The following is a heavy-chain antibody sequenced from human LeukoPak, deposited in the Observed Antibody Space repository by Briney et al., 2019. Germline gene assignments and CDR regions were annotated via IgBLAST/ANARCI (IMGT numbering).Heavy chain of an antibody. D-gene: IGHD1-26*01. J-gene: IGHJ4*02. CDR2: ISSSSSTI. V-gene: IGHV3-48*01. CDR1: GFTFSSYS. Sequence: GGSLRLSCAASGFTFSSYSMNWVRQAPGKGLEWVSYISSSSSTIYYADSVKGRFTISRDNAKNSLYLQMNSLRAEDTAVYYCAIIYLIVGATTFDYWGQGTLIIVSS. CDR3: AIIYLIVGATTFDY.